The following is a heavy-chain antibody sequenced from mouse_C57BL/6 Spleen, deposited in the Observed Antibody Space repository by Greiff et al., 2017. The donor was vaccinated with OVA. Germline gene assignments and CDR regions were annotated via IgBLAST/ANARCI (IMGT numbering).Heavy chain of an antibody. CDR3: ARGGLPNWEDAMDY. J-gene: IGHJ4*01. CDR2: INPNYGTT. Sequence: LVESGPELVKPGASVKISCKASGYSFTDYNMNWVKQSNGKSLEWIGVINPNYGTTSYNQKFKGKATLTVDQSSSTAYMQLNSLTSEDSAVYYCARGGLPNWEDAMDYWGQGTSVTVSS. V-gene: IGHV1-39*01. CDR1: GYSFTDYN. D-gene: IGHD4-1*01.